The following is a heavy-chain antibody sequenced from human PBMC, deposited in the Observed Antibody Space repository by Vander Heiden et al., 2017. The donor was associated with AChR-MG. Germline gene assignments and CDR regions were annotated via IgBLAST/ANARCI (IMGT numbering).Heavy chain of an antibody. J-gene: IGHJ4*02. Sequence: QVQLVQSGAEVKKPGSSVKVSCKASGGTFSSYAISWVRQAPGQGLEWMGGIIPIFGTANYAQKFQGRVTITADESTSTAYMELSSLRSEDTAVYYCARGGGGIVVDSGGQTEHAGGYFDYWGQGTLVTVSS. D-gene: IGHD2-21*01. CDR1: GGTFSSYA. V-gene: IGHV1-69*01. CDR2: IIPIFGTA. CDR3: ARGGGGIVVDSGGQTEHAGGYFDY.